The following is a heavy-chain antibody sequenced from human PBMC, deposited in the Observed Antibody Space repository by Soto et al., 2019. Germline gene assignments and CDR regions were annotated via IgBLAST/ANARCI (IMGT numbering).Heavy chain of an antibody. CDR3: ARVSVPGIYGEDV. CDR1: RGTFGNYA. D-gene: IGHD2-2*01. V-gene: IGHV1-69*06. J-gene: IGHJ6*02. CDR2: IMPVFGTV. Sequence: QVQLVQSGAEVKKPGSSVKVSCKASRGTFGNYAISWVRQAPGQGLEWMGGIMPVFGTVNYAQNFQGRVKLTAAKFTNTRYMEQSSLRYDDTAVYYCARVSVPGIYGEDVWGQETTVTVSS.